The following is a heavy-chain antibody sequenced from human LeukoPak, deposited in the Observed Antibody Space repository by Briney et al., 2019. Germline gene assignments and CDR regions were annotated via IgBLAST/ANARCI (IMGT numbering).Heavy chain of an antibody. V-gene: IGHV3-21*01. CDR3: ARGHDYVWGSYRFVYMDV. Sequence: GGSLRLSCAASGFTFSSYSMNWVRQAPGKGLEWVSSISSSSSYIYYADSVKGRFTISRDNAKNSLYLQMNSLRAEDTAVYYCARGHDYVWGSYRFVYMDVWGKGTTVTISS. D-gene: IGHD3-16*02. CDR1: GFTFSSYS. CDR2: ISSSSSYI. J-gene: IGHJ6*03.